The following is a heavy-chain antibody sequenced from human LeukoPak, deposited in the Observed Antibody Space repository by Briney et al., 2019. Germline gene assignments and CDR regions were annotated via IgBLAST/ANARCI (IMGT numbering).Heavy chain of an antibody. CDR3: ASHLGY. V-gene: IGHV4-34*01. CDR1: GGSFSGYY. J-gene: IGHJ4*02. D-gene: IGHD3-16*01. CDR2: IYHSGST. Sequence: ASETLSPTCAVYGGSFSGYYWSWIRQPPGKGLEWIGEIYHSGSTNYNPSLKSRVTISVDKSKNQFSLKLSSVTAADTAVYYCASHLGYWGQGTLVTVSS.